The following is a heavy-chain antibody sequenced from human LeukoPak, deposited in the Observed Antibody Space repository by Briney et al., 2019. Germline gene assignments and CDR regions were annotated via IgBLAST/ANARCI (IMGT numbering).Heavy chain of an antibody. D-gene: IGHD4-17*01. Sequence: GGSLRLSCAASGFTFSNYAMSWVRQAPGEGLEWVAVISYDGSNRYYADSVKGRFTISRDNSKNTLYLQMNSLRAEDTAVYYCAKPIMTTVTTLGLYFDYWGQGALVTVSS. CDR2: ISYDGSNR. J-gene: IGHJ4*02. CDR1: GFTFSNYA. CDR3: AKPIMTTVTTLGLYFDY. V-gene: IGHV3-30*18.